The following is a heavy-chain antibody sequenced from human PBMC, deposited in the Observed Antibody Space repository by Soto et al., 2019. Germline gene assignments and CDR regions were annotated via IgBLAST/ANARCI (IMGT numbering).Heavy chain of an antibody. V-gene: IGHV1-69*13. CDR1: GGTFSSYA. CDR2: IIPIFGTA. Sequence: GASVKVSCKASGGTFSSYAISWVRQAPGQGLEWMGGIIPIFGTANYAQKFQGRVTITADESTSTAYMELSSLGSEDTAVYYCARSLITMIVVVPYYYGMDVWGQGTTVTVSS. J-gene: IGHJ6*02. CDR3: ARSLITMIVVVPYYYGMDV. D-gene: IGHD3-22*01.